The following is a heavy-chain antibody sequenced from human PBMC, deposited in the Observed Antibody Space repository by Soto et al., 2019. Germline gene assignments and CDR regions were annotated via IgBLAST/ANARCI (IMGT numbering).Heavy chain of an antibody. J-gene: IGHJ5*02. Sequence: QVQLQESGPGLVKPSGTLSLTCSVSGGSISSSYLNWIRQPAGKGLEWIGRFYTTGSASYNPSLTGRLTVSGDTSTNQVSLRLGDVTAAATALYYCAREPIVEGPLGYNWFDPWGQGILVTVSS. CDR3: AREPIVEGPLGYNWFDP. V-gene: IGHV4-4*07. CDR2: FYTTGSA. CDR1: GGSISSSY. D-gene: IGHD3-22*01.